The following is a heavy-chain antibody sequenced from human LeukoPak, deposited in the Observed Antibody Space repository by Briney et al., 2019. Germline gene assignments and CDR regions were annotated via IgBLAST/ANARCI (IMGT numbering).Heavy chain of an antibody. D-gene: IGHD3-22*01. Sequence: SQTLSLTCTVSGGSISSGSYYWSWIRQPAGKGLEWIGRIYTSGSTNYNPSLKSRVTISVATSKTQFSLKLSSVTAADTAVYYCAANYYDSSGYQGLVDYWGQGTLVTVSS. V-gene: IGHV4-61*02. J-gene: IGHJ4*02. CDR3: AANYYDSSGYQGLVDY. CDR2: IYTSGST. CDR1: GGSISSGSYY.